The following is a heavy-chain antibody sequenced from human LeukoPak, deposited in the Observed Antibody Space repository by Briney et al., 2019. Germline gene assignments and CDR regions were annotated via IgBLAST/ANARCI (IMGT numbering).Heavy chain of an antibody. CDR1: GGSFRSFY. Sequence: PSETLSLTCAVYGGSFRSFYWSWIRQPPRKGLEWIGEITHSGSTNYNPSLKSRVTISVDTSKKQFFLKLTSVSAAGTAVYYCATIRDGWYFDYWGQGALVTVSS. CDR2: ITHSGST. D-gene: IGHD5-24*01. J-gene: IGHJ4*02. CDR3: ATIRDGWYFDY. V-gene: IGHV4-34*01.